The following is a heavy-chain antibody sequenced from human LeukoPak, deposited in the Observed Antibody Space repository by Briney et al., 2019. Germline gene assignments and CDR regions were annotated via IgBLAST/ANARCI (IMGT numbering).Heavy chain of an antibody. CDR1: GGSITGTTYY. D-gene: IGHD2-8*01. CDR3: AGPDTNSRFAY. V-gene: IGHV4-39*01. Sequence: SETLSLTCTVSGGSITGTTYYWGWVRQPPGKELEWFVSIYPSGDSYYNPSLKSRVTMSVDTSRNQFSLKLTSVTTTDTAVYYCAGPDTNSRFAYWGQGTLVTVSS. CDR2: IYPSGDS. J-gene: IGHJ4*02.